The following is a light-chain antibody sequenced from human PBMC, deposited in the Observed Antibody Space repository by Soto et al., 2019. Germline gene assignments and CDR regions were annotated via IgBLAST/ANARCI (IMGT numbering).Light chain of an antibody. V-gene: IGKV3-15*01. CDR1: QSVSNT. Sequence: ELVMTQSPATLSVSPGERATLSCRASQSVSNTLAWYQQKPGQAPRLLIYGASTRAAGIPARFSGSGSGTEFSLTISSLQSEDFAVYCCQQYNNWPRTFGQGTKVEIK. J-gene: IGKJ1*01. CDR3: QQYNNWPRT. CDR2: GAS.